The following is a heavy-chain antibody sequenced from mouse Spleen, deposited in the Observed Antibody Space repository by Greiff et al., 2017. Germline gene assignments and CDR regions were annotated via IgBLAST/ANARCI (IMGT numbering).Heavy chain of an antibody. D-gene: IGHD1-2*01. V-gene: IGHV1-19*01. Sequence: VQLQQSGPVLVKPGASVKMSCKASGYTFTDYYMNWVKQSHGKSLEWIGVINPYNGGTSYNQKFKGKATLTVDKSSSTAYMELNSLTSEDSAVYYCARTTATDYAMDYWGQGTSVTVSS. J-gene: IGHJ4*01. CDR1: GYTFTDYY. CDR3: ARTTATDYAMDY. CDR2: INPYNGGT.